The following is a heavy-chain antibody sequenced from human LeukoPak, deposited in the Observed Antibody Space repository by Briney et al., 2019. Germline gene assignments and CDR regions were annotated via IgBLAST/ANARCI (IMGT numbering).Heavy chain of an antibody. CDR2: IYSGGST. J-gene: IGHJ4*02. D-gene: IGHD6-19*01. V-gene: IGHV3-53*01. CDR3: ARAGWGYYFDY. Sequence: GGSLRLSCVASGFTVSSNYMSWVRQAPGKGLEWVSVIYSGGSTYYADSVKGRFTISRDNSKNTLYLQMNSLRAEDTAVYYCARAGWGYYFDYWGQGTLVTVSS. CDR1: GFTVSSNY.